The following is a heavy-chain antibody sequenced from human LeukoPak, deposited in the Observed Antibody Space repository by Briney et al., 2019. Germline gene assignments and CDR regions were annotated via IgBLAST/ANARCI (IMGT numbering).Heavy chain of an antibody. J-gene: IGHJ4*02. V-gene: IGHV1-58*02. CDR2: IVVGSGNT. CDR1: GFTFASSA. Sequence: SVKVSCKASGFTFASSAMQWVRQARGQRLEWIGWIVVGSGNTNYAQKFQERVTITRDMSTSTAYMELSSPRSEDTAVYYCAAVLGYSSSWYYFDYWGQGTLVTVSS. CDR3: AAVLGYSSSWYYFDY. D-gene: IGHD6-13*01.